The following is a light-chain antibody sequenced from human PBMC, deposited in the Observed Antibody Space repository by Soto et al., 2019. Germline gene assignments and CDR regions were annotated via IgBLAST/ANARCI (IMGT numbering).Light chain of an antibody. CDR2: GAS. V-gene: IGKV3-15*01. CDR3: QQYHDWPPWT. CDR1: QNINNN. J-gene: IGKJ1*01. Sequence: EKVMTQSPATLSVSPGEGATLSCRASQNINNNLAWYQQKPGQAPRLLIYGASTGATGIPPRFSGSGSGTEFTLTISSLQSEDFAVYYCQQYHDWPPWTFGQGTKVEVK.